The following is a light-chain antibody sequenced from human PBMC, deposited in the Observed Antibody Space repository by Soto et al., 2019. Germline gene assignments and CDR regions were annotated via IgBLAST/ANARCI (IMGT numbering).Light chain of an antibody. CDR2: STS. Sequence: EIVLTQSPGTLSLCPGETATLSCRASQTIGRNYLAWYQQKTGQAPRLLIFSTSTRATGIPERFSGGGCGTDFTLSISRLEPEDFAVYYCQQYASSPLLTFGGGTKVDIK. CDR3: QQYASSPLLT. CDR1: QTIGRNY. V-gene: IGKV3-20*01. J-gene: IGKJ4*01.